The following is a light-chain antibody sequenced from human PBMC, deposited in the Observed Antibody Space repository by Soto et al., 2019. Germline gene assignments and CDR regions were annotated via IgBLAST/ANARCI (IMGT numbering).Light chain of an antibody. CDR3: QQYGTSLRGT. J-gene: IGKJ1*01. CDR1: QNIKSNY. V-gene: IGKV3-20*01. CDR2: GAS. Sequence: ESVWTQSPGTLSLSPGERATLSCRGSQNIKSNYLAWYRQNPGQAPRLLIYGASNRAAGVPDRFSGSGSGTDFTLTITRLEPEDFAVYYCQQYGTSLRGTFGQGTKVEIK.